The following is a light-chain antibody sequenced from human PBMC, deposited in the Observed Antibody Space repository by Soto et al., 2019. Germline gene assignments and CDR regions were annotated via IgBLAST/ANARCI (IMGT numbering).Light chain of an antibody. CDR3: MKRTEFPIN. V-gene: IGKV3D-20*02. Sequence: EIVLTTSQGTLSLSPVERATLSCRASQSVSSSYLAWYQQKPGQAPRLLIYDAYNRATGIPARFSGGGSGTDFTLKISRVEAEDVGVYYCMKRTEFPINCGQGKRRAIK. CDR2: DAY. J-gene: IGKJ5*01. CDR1: QSVSSSY.